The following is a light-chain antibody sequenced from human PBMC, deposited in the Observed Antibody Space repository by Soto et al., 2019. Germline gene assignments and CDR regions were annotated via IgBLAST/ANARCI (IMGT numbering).Light chain of an antibody. CDR3: QSYGSSPSANFV. V-gene: IGLV2-14*01. CDR1: ISDIGGYEY. Sequence: QSVLTQPASVSGSPGQSITISCTGTISDIGGYEYVSWYQQHPGKAPRLMIYEVTYRPSGVPERFSGSKSGTSASLAITGLRADDEADYYCQSYGSSPSANFVFGTGTKVTVL. J-gene: IGLJ1*01. CDR2: EVT.